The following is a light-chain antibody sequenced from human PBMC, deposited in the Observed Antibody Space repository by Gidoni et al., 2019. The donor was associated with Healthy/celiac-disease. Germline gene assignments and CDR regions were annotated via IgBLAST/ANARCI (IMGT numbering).Light chain of an antibody. CDR1: QSVSSN. CDR2: GAS. V-gene: IGKV3-15*01. J-gene: IGKJ2*01. CDR3: QKYNNWHYT. Sequence: EIVMTQSPATLSVSPGERATLSCRASQSVSSNLAWYQQKPGQAPRLLIYGASTRATGIPARFSASGSGTEFTLTISSLQSEDFAVYYCQKYNNWHYTFGQGTKLEIK.